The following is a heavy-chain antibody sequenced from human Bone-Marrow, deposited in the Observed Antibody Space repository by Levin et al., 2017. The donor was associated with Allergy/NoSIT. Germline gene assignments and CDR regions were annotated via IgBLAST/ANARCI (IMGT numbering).Heavy chain of an antibody. CDR2: IVVGSGNT. D-gene: IGHD3-22*01. V-gene: IGHV1-58*01. J-gene: IGHJ6*02. Sequence: ASVKVSCKASGFTFTSSAVQWVRQARGQRLEWIGWIVVGSGNTNYAQKFQERVTITRDMSTSTAYMELSSLRSEDTAVYYCAAASGYWPSGYYDGMDVWGQGTTVTVSS. CDR1: GFTFTSSA. CDR3: AAASGYWPSGYYDGMDV.